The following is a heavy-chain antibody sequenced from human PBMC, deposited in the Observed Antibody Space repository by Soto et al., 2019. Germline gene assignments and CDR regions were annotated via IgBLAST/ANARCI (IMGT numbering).Heavy chain of an antibody. Sequence: GGSLRLSCAASGFTFSSYGMHWVRQAPGKGLEWVAVISYDGSNKYYADSVKGRFTISRDNSKNTLYLQMNSLRAEDTAVYYCAKVCGGDCQVGMDVWGQGTTVTVSS. J-gene: IGHJ6*02. V-gene: IGHV3-30*18. CDR1: GFTFSSYG. D-gene: IGHD2-21*02. CDR2: ISYDGSNK. CDR3: AKVCGGDCQVGMDV.